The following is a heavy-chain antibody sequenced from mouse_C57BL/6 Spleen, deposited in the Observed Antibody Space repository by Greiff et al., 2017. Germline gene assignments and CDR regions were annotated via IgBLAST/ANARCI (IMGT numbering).Heavy chain of an antibody. Sequence: QVQLQQSGAELVKPGASVKISCKASGYAFRSYWMNWVKQRPGQGLEWIGQIYPGDGDTNYNGKFKGKSTLAADTSSSTAYMQLSSLTSADSAVYYCARRWALPYFDYWGPGTTLSVSS. V-gene: IGHV1-80*01. CDR3: ARRWALPYFDY. CDR2: IYPGDGDT. D-gene: IGHD4-1*01. J-gene: IGHJ2*01. CDR1: GYAFRSYW.